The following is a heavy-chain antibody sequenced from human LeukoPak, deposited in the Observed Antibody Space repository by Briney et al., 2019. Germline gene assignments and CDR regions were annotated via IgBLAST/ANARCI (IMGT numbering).Heavy chain of an antibody. CDR2: ISGDGGIT. J-gene: IGHJ6*02. CDR1: GFTFDDFA. Sequence: GGFLRLSCAASGFTFDDFAMHWVRQAPGKGLEWVSLISGDGGITSYADSVKGRFTISRDNGKNSLYLQMNSLRSEDTALYYCAKHGMDVWGQGTTVTVSS. CDR3: AKHGMDV. V-gene: IGHV3-43*02.